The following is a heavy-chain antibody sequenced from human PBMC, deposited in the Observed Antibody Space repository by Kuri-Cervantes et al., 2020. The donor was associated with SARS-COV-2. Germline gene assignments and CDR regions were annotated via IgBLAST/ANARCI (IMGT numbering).Heavy chain of an antibody. V-gene: IGHV1-2*05. J-gene: IGHJ1*01. Sequence: ASVKVSCKASGCSLSTYGMPWVRQAPGQGLEWMGRINPNSGGTNYAQKFQGRVTMTRDTSISTAYIELSRLRSDATVVYYCARARGVGAPFEFQHWGQGTLVTVSS. CDR3: ARARGVGAPFEFQH. CDR1: GCSLSTYG. CDR2: INPNSGGT. D-gene: IGHD1-26*01.